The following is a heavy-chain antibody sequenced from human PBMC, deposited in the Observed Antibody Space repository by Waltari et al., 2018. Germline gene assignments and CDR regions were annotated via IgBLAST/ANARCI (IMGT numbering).Heavy chain of an antibody. CDR3: ARWQQWPVRAFDY. D-gene: IGHD6-19*01. Sequence: EVQLVESGGGLIQPGGSLRLSCAASGFIVCSNYMSWVRQAPGRGLEWVSLIYSGGSTYYADSVKGRFTISRDNSKNTLYLQMDSLSVEDTAVYYCARWQQWPVRAFDYWGQGTLVTVSS. CDR1: GFIVCSNY. CDR2: IYSGGST. J-gene: IGHJ4*02. V-gene: IGHV3-53*01.